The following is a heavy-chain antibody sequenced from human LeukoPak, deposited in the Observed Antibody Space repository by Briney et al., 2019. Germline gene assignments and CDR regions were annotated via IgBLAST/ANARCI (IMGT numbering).Heavy chain of an antibody. D-gene: IGHD3-22*01. CDR2: INWNGGST. CDR1: GGSFSGYY. Sequence: PSETLSLTCAVYGGSFSGYYWSWIRQPPGKGLEWVSGINWNGGSTGYADSVKGRFTISRDNAKNSLYLQMNSLRAEDTALYHCARGYYDSSGYSAAFDIWGQGTMVTVSS. CDR3: ARGYYDSSGYSAAFDI. V-gene: IGHV3-20*01. J-gene: IGHJ3*02.